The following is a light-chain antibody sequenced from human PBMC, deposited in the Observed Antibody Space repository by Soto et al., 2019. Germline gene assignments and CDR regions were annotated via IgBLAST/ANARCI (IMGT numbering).Light chain of an antibody. V-gene: IGLV1-47*01. CDR2: RNN. Sequence: QSVLTQPPSASGTPGQRVSISCSGSRSNIGRNYVYWYQQLPGTAPKLLIQRNNERPSGVPDRFSGSKSGTSVSLAISGLRSEDVATYYCAAWDDTLNGQVFGGGTKLTVL. CDR3: AAWDDTLNGQV. J-gene: IGLJ3*02. CDR1: RSNIGRNY.